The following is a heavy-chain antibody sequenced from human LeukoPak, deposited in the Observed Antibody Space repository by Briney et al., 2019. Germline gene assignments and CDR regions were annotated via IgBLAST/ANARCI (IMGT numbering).Heavy chain of an antibody. Sequence: PGGSLRLSCAASGFTFSSYSMNWVRQAPGKGLEWVANIKQDGSEKYYVDSVKGRFTISRDNAKNSLYLQMNSLRAEDTAVYYCARDGDYYDSSGYGAFDIWGQGTMVTVSS. CDR3: ARDGDYYDSSGYGAFDI. CDR2: IKQDGSEK. J-gene: IGHJ3*02. V-gene: IGHV3-7*01. CDR1: GFTFSSYS. D-gene: IGHD3-22*01.